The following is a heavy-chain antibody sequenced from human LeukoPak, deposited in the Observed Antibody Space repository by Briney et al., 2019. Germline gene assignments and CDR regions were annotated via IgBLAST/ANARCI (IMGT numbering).Heavy chain of an antibody. J-gene: IGHJ4*02. CDR3: ARTTMVRGVSQDY. V-gene: IGHV1-8*01. D-gene: IGHD3-10*01. CDR2: MNTNSGNT. CDR1: RYTFTSYD. Sequence: ASVKVSCEASRYTFTSYDINWVRQATGGGVEWMGWMNTNSGNTGYAQKFQGRVTMTRNTSISTAYMELSSLRSEDTAVYYCARTTMVRGVSQDYWVQGTLVTVSS.